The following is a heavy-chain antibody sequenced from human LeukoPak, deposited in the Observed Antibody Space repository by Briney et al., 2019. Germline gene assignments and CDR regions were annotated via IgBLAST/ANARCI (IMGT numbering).Heavy chain of an antibody. J-gene: IGHJ4*02. D-gene: IGHD3-9*01. CDR3: ARHYDILTGYAN. CDR1: GFTFSMFA. Sequence: PGGSLRLSCAASGFTFSMFAMTWIRQAPGKGLEWVSYISSSSSYTNYADSVKGRFTISRDNAKNSLYLQMNSLRAEDTAVYYCARHYDILTGYANWGQGTLVTVSS. V-gene: IGHV3-11*03. CDR2: ISSSSSYT.